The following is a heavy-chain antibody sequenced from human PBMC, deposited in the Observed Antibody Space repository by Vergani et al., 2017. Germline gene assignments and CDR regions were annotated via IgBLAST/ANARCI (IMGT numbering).Heavy chain of an antibody. CDR3: TTDQVYYYDRSGNY. CDR1: GFTFSNAW. CDR2: IKSKTYGGTT. J-gene: IGHJ4*02. Sequence: EVQLVESGGGLVKPGGSLRLSCAASGFTFSNAWMSWVRQAPGKGLEWVVRIKSKTYGGTTDYAAPVKCRFTIARDDSKNTLYLQMNSLKTDDTAVYYCTTDQVYYYDRSGNYWGQGTLVTVSS. D-gene: IGHD3-22*01. V-gene: IGHV3-15*01.